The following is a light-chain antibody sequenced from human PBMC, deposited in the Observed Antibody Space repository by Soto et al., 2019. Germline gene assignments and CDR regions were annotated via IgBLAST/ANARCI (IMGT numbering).Light chain of an antibody. V-gene: IGLV2-14*01. Sequence: QSALTQPASVSASPGQSITISCSGASSDVGSSNYVSWYQQHPGKAPKLVIYEVNNRPSGVSNRFSGSKSGNTASLTISGLQAEDEGDYYCTSFAPGRIYVFGSGTKVTVL. J-gene: IGLJ1*01. CDR2: EVN. CDR1: SSDVGSSNY. CDR3: TSFAPGRIYV.